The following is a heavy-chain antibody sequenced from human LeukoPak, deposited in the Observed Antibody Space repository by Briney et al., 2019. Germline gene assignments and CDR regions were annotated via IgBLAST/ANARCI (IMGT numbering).Heavy chain of an antibody. D-gene: IGHD3-22*01. CDR1: GFTFSSYG. CDR2: IRYDGSNK. J-gene: IGHJ4*02. V-gene: IGHV3-30*02. CDR3: AKDRDDSDRDYYDSSGTSTPDY. Sequence: GGSLRLSCAASGFTFSSYGMHWVRQAPGKGLEWVAFIRYDGSNKYYADSVKGRFTISRDNSKNTLYLQMNSLRAEDTAVYYCAKDRDDSDRDYYDSSGTSTPDYWGQGTLVTVSS.